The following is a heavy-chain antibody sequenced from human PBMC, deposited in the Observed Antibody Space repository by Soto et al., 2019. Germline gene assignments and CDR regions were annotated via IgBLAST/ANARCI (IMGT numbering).Heavy chain of an antibody. J-gene: IGHJ6*02. V-gene: IGHV3-30*18. CDR3: AKVMVRGVIYYYYYGMDV. CDR2: ISYDGSNK. CDR1: GFTFSSYG. Sequence: ESGGGVVQPGRSLRLSCAASGFTFSSYGMHWVRQAPGKGLEWVAVISYDGSNKYYADSVKGRFTISRDNSKNTLYLQMNSLRAEDTAVYYCAKVMVRGVIYYYYYGMDVWGQGTTVTVSS. D-gene: IGHD3-10*01.